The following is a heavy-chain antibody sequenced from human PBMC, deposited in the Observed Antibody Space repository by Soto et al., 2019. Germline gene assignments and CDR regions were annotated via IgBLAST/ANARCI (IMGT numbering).Heavy chain of an antibody. D-gene: IGHD6-19*01. CDR1: GFTFSSYA. CDR3: AKGASSSASSASDN. J-gene: IGHJ4*02. V-gene: IGHV3-23*01. CDR2: ISDSDNAT. Sequence: EVQLLESGGGLVQPGGSLRLSCAASGFTFSSYAMTWVRQAPGKGLEWVSVISDSDNATYYADSVKGRFTISRDNSKNTLYLHFNRLRAEATAVYYCAKGASSSASSASDNWGQGTRVTFSS.